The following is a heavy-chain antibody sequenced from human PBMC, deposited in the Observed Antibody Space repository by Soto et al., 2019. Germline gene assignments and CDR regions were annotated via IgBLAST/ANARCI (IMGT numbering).Heavy chain of an antibody. V-gene: IGHV3-23*01. J-gene: IGHJ4*02. D-gene: IGHD1-26*01. CDR1: GFTFYSSA. Sequence: GGSLRLSCAASGFTFYSSAMSWVRQAPGKGLEWVSAISTTGGNTLYADSVKGRLTISRDNSKNTLYLQMNSLRAEDTAIYYCAKPSGGSYPESRVFDSWGQGTRVTVSS. CDR3: AKPSGGSYPESRVFDS. CDR2: ISTTGGNT.